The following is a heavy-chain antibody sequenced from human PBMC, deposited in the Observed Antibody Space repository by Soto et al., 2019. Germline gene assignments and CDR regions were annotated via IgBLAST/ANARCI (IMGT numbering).Heavy chain of an antibody. D-gene: IGHD3-10*01. CDR2: INHSGST. Sequence: QVQLQQWGAGLLKPSETLSLTCAVYGGSFSGYYWSWIRQPPGQGLEWIGEINHSGSTNYNPSLKSRVTISVDTSKNQFSLKLSSVTAADTAVYYCARGRANYGSGSYYTLYNWFDPWGQGTLVTVSS. J-gene: IGHJ5*02. CDR1: GGSFSGYY. CDR3: ARGRANYGSGSYYTLYNWFDP. V-gene: IGHV4-34*01.